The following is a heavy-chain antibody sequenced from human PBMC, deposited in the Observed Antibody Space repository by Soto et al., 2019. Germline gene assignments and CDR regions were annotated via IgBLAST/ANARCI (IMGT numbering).Heavy chain of an antibody. D-gene: IGHD1-1*01. CDR3: AREGRAGTAIGIDY. Sequence: PSETLSLTCTVSGGSISSGGYYWSWIRQHPGKGLEWIGYIYYSGSTYYNPSLKSRVTISVDTSKNQFSLKLSSVTAADTAVYYCAREGRAGTAIGIDYWGQGTLVTVSS. CDR2: IYYSGST. J-gene: IGHJ4*02. V-gene: IGHV4-31*03. CDR1: GGSISSGGYY.